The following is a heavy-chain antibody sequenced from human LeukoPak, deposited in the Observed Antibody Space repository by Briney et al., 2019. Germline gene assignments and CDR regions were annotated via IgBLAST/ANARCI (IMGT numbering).Heavy chain of an antibody. V-gene: IGHV3-21*01. D-gene: IGHD3-16*02. J-gene: IGHJ5*02. CDR1: GFTFSSYS. CDR2: ISSSSSYI. Sequence: GGSLRLSCAASGFTFSSYSMNWVRQAPGKGLEWVSSISSSSSYIYYADSVKGRFTISRDNAKNSLYLQMNSLRAEDTAVYYCARDLRYYDYVWGSYRPNWFDPWGQGTLVTVPS. CDR3: ARDLRYYDYVWGSYRPNWFDP.